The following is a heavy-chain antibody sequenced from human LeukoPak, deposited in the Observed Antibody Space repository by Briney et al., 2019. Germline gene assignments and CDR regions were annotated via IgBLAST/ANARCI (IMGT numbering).Heavy chain of an antibody. D-gene: IGHD3-9*01. CDR3: ASDYDWALDH. J-gene: IGHJ4*02. V-gene: IGHV3-48*02. CDR1: GFPFSSYV. CDR2: INHNGEAI. Sequence: PGGSLRLSCEASGFPFSSYVMSWVRQAPGKGLEWISYINHNGEAIYYPDFVKGRFTISRDNAKNSLYLQMNALRDEDTAVYYCASDYDWALDHWGQGTRVTVSS.